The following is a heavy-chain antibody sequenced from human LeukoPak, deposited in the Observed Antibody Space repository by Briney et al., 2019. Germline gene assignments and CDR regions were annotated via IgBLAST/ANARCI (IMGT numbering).Heavy chain of an antibody. Sequence: SETLSLTCTVTGGSISSYYWSWIRQPAGKGLEWIGRIYTSGSTNYNPSLKSRVTMSVDTSKNQFSLKLSSVTAADTAVYYCARVATSQQLASYYFDYWGQGTLVTVSS. D-gene: IGHD6-13*01. CDR2: IYTSGST. CDR1: GGSISSYY. J-gene: IGHJ4*02. V-gene: IGHV4-4*07. CDR3: ARVATSQQLASYYFDY.